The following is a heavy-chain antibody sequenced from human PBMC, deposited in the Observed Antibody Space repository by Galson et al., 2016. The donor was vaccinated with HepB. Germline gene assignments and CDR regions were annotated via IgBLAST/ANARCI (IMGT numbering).Heavy chain of an antibody. CDR1: GGSIGKYY. J-gene: IGHJ4*02. D-gene: IGHD4-17*01. Sequence: SETLSLTCTVSGGSIGKYYWSWIRQPPGKGLEWIGYIYYTGSTNYNPSLKSRVTISIDTSKKQYSLKLSSVTAADTAVYYCARRGGDYLYSFDHWGQGTLVTVSS. CDR3: ARRGGDYLYSFDH. V-gene: IGHV4-59*01. CDR2: IYYTGST.